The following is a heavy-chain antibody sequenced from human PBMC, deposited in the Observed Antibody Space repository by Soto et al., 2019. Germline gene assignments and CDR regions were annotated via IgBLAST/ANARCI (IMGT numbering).Heavy chain of an antibody. CDR1: GVSISRFY. V-gene: IGHV4-4*07. D-gene: IGHD3-16*01. Sequence: QVQLQESGPGLVKASETLSLSCTVSGVSISRFYWNWIRQPAGGGLEWIGRVFIHGTTTYNPSLTSLITMHLATSTNKFSLNLGSATAADTAVYCCAANTGGGARAFEYWGQGILATVAS. J-gene: IGHJ4*02. CDR2: VFIHGTT. CDR3: AANTGGGARAFEY.